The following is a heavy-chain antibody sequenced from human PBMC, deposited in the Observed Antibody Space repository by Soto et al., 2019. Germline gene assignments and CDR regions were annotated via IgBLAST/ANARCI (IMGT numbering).Heavy chain of an antibody. Sequence: QVQLVQSGAEVQKPGSSVKVSCKASGGTFSSYAISWVRQAPGQGLEWMGGIIPIFGTANYAQKFQGRVTITADESTSTAYMELSSLRSEDTAVYYCARAYCSGGSCYPSGAFDIWGQGTMVTVSS. V-gene: IGHV1-69*01. CDR1: GGTFSSYA. CDR2: IIPIFGTA. J-gene: IGHJ3*02. D-gene: IGHD2-15*01. CDR3: ARAYCSGGSCYPSGAFDI.